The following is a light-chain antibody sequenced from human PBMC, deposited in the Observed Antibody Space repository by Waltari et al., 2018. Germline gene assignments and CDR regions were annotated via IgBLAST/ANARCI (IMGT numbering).Light chain of an antibody. CDR2: GKN. V-gene: IGLV3-19*01. CDR1: SLRAYY. Sequence: SSELTQDPAVSVALGQTVRITCQGDSLRAYYANWYHQKPGQAPLLVMDGKNNRPSGIPDRFSGSYSGDTASLTITGAQAEDEGAYYCNSRDSSGHPFVFGTGTKVTVL. CDR3: NSRDSSGHPFV. J-gene: IGLJ1*01.